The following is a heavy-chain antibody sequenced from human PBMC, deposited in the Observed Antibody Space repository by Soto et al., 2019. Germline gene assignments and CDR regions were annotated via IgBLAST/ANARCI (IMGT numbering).Heavy chain of an antibody. V-gene: IGHV4-4*07. CDR2: ITINGDT. J-gene: IGHJ1*01. Sequence: PSETLSLTCRVSGAYISDFSWSWIRQPAGKGLEWIGRITINGDTQKNPSFKSRVTMSIDTSRNHFSLNLQSAAAADTALYYCARETGENWTYEAHWGPGTLVTVSS. CDR3: ARETGENWTYEAH. D-gene: IGHD1-7*01. CDR1: GAYISDFS.